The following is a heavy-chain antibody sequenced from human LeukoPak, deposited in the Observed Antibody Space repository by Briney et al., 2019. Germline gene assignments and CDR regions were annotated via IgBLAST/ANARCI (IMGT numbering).Heavy chain of an antibody. CDR3: ARDFIAVAGTGYYYGMDV. J-gene: IGHJ6*02. Sequence: LETLSLTCTVSGVSVSSGSYYWSRIRQPPGKGLEWIGYIYYSGSTNYNPSLKSRVTISVDTSKNQFSLKLSSVTAADTAVYYCARDFIAVAGTGYYYGMDVRGQGTTVTVSS. CDR2: IYYSGST. D-gene: IGHD6-19*01. V-gene: IGHV4-61*01. CDR1: GVSVSSGSYY.